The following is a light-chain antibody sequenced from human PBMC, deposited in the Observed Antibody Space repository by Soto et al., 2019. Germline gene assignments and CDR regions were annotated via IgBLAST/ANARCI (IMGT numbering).Light chain of an antibody. CDR3: QQYETLLST. CDR1: QDISYY. CDR2: EAS. Sequence: DIQMTQSPSSLSASVGDRVTITCLASQDISYYLSWYQQKPGQAPRLLIYEASNLEAGVPSRFSGAGSGTDFTFIISSLQPEDVATYYCQQYETLLSTFGPGTKVDLK. J-gene: IGKJ3*01. V-gene: IGKV1-33*01.